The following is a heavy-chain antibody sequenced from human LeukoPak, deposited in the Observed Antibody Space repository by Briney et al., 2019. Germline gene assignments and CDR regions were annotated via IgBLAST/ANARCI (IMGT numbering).Heavy chain of an antibody. V-gene: IGHV3-74*01. Sequence: GGSLRLSCAASGFTFSSYWMHWVRQVPGKGLVWVSCINSDGSITSYADSVKGRFTIYTDNAKNTLYLQMNSLRAEDTAVYYCARAYCSSTSCYSVNYWGQGTLVTVSS. CDR2: INSDGSIT. CDR3: ARAYCSSTSCYSVNY. J-gene: IGHJ4*02. CDR1: GFTFSSYW. D-gene: IGHD2-2*02.